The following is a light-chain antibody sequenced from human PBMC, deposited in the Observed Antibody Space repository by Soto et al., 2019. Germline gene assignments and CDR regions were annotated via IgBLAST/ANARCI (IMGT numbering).Light chain of an antibody. V-gene: IGKV1-5*01. CDR2: GAS. Sequence: IQIIQSPSTLSASVGDRVTITCRASQTIVNWLAWFQQKPGKAPKILIYGASTLQDGVPSRFRGSGSGTEFTLTITNLQPGDFATYYCQQYNTYSATFGQGTRLEIK. J-gene: IGKJ5*01. CDR3: QQYNTYSAT. CDR1: QTIVNW.